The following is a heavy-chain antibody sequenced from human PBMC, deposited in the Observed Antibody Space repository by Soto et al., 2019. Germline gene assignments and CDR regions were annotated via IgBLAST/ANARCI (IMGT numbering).Heavy chain of an antibody. Sequence: SGGSLRLSGAASGFTFSTYAMSWVRQAPGKGLEWVSAISGSGGSTYYADSVKGRFTISRDNSKNTLYLQMNSLRAEEKAVYYCAKGSYCTNGICYNYFGQGTLVTVSS. CDR2: ISGSGGST. D-gene: IGHD2-8*01. CDR1: GFTFSTYA. V-gene: IGHV3-23*01. CDR3: AKGSYCTNGICYNY. J-gene: IGHJ4*02.